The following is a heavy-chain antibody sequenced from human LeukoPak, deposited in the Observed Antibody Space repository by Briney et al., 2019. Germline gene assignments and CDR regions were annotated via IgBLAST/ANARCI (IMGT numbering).Heavy chain of an antibody. J-gene: IGHJ4*02. CDR2: INSDGSST. D-gene: IGHD6-13*01. Sequence: GGSLRLSCAASGFTFSSYWMHWVRQAPGKGLVWVSRINSDGSSTSYADSVKGRFTISRDNAKNTLYLQMNSLRAEDTAVYHCAREYSSSWYYFDYWGQGTLVTVSS. V-gene: IGHV3-74*01. CDR3: AREYSSSWYYFDY. CDR1: GFTFSSYW.